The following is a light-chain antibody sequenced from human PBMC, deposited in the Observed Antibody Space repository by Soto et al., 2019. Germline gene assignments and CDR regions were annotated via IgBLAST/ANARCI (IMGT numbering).Light chain of an antibody. V-gene: IGKV1-12*01. CDR2: AAS. J-gene: IGKJ4*01. Sequence: DIPMTQSPSSVSASVGDRVTITCRASQGITSWLAWYQQKPGRAPKLLIYAASSLQSGVPSRFSGSGSGRDITLTISSLQPEDFATYFCQQTSSFPLTVGGGTKVEIK. CDR3: QQTSSFPLT. CDR1: QGITSW.